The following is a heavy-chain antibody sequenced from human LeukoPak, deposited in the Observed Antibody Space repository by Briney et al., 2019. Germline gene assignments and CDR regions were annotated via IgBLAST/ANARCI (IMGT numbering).Heavy chain of an antibody. D-gene: IGHD5-24*01. J-gene: IGHJ4*02. V-gene: IGHV3-23*01. CDR3: AKRGMTTIKEGFDY. CDR2: VSSSGGST. Sequence: GGSLRLSCASSGFTFSTYAMSWVRQAPGKGLQWVSAVSSSGGSTYYADSVKGRFTISRDNSKNTLYLQMNSLRAEDTAVYYCAKRGMTTIKEGFDYWGQGTLVTVSS. CDR1: GFTFSTYA.